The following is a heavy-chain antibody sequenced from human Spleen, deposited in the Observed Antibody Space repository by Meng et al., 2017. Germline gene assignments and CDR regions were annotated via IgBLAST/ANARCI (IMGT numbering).Heavy chain of an antibody. CDR2: INPNSGGT. D-gene: IGHD3-16*02. Sequence: VKVSCKASGYTFSGYYVHWVRQAPGQGLEWMGRINPNSGGTNYAQKFQGRVTMTRDTSISTAYMELSRLRSDDTAVYYCARALRLGELSSFYYYYGMDVWGQGTTVTVSS. CDR1: GYTFSGYY. J-gene: IGHJ6*02. V-gene: IGHV1-2*06. CDR3: ARALRLGELSSFYYYYGMDV.